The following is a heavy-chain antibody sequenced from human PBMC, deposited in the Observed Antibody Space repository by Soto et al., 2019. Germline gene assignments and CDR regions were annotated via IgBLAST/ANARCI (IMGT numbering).Heavy chain of an antibody. J-gene: IGHJ3*02. V-gene: IGHV3-73*01. Sequence: EVQLVESGGDLVQPGGSLKLSCAASGFSISGSAIHWVRQASGKGLEWVARIRDKTNGYATGYAASVQGRFTISRDDSKNTAFLQMNSLKTEDTAVYYCTRLDAPGDRALDIWDQGTMVTVSS. CDR1: GFSISGSA. CDR2: IRDKTNGYAT. CDR3: TRLDAPGDRALDI.